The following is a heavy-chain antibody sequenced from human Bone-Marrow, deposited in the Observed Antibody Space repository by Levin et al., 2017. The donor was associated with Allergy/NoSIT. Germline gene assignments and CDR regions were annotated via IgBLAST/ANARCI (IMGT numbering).Heavy chain of an antibody. Sequence: PVASVKVSCKTSGGAFSSYEISWVRQAPGQGLEWMGGIIPIFGTPTYAQKFQGRVTITADESRSTAYMELSSLRSEDTAVYYCARGPDYYNGDRYFYYGMDVWGQGTTVTVSS. CDR3: ARGPDYYNGDRYFYYGMDV. V-gene: IGHV1-69*13. CDR2: IIPIFGTP. CDR1: GGAFSSYE. D-gene: IGHD2-8*01. J-gene: IGHJ6*02.